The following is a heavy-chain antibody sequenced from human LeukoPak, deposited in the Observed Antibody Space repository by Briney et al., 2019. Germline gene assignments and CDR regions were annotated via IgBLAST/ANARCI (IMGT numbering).Heavy chain of an antibody. D-gene: IGHD2-2*01. J-gene: IGHJ4*02. CDR3: AKDEGDIVVVPADFDY. Sequence: GGSLRLSCAASGFTFSSYGMHWVRQAPGKGLEWVAVISYDGSNKYYADSVKGRFTISRDNSKNTLYLQMNSLRAEDTAVYYCAKDEGDIVVVPADFDYWGQGTLVTVSS. CDR2: ISYDGSNK. CDR1: GFTFSSYG. V-gene: IGHV3-30*18.